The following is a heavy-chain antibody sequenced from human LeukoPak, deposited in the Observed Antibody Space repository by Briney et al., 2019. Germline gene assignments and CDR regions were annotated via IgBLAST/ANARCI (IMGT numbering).Heavy chain of an antibody. D-gene: IGHD1-26*01. CDR3: ASEQSGNYYRPFDS. CDR2: ISSSSLYI. V-gene: IGHV3-21*01. Sequence: GGSLRLSCAASGFTFSSYSMNWVRQAPGKALEWVSSISSSSLYIYYADSVRGRFTISRDNAKSSLYLQMNSLRAEDTAVYYCASEQSGNYYRPFDSWGQGTLVTVSS. CDR1: GFTFSSYS. J-gene: IGHJ4*02.